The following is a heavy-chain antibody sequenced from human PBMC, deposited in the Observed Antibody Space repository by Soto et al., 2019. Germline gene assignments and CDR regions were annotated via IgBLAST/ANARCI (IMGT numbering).Heavy chain of an antibody. V-gene: IGHV1-69*12. D-gene: IGHD2-2*01. CDR1: GGTFTNYA. Sequence: QVQLVQSGAEVKKPGSSLKVSCKASGGTFTNYAFNWVRQAPGQGPEWMGGIIPIFGTPDYAQKFQGRVIITADESTRTVSMELNSLRSDDTAVYYCARERSVGYCITTTCPKPFYYYAMDVWGQGTTVTVSS. CDR3: ARERSVGYCITTTCPKPFYYYAMDV. CDR2: IIPIFGTP. J-gene: IGHJ6*02.